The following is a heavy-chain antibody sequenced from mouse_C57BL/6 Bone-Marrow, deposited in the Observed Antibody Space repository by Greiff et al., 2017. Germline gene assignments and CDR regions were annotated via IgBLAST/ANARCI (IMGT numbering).Heavy chain of an antibody. CDR2: IDPETGGN. J-gene: IGHJ2*01. Sequence: VKLQESGAELVRPGASVTLSCKASGYTFTDYEMHWVKQTPVHGLEWIGAIDPETGGNAYNQKFKGKALLTADKSSSPAYMELRSLTSEDSAVYYCTRGGSFLDDWGTGTTLTVSS. CDR1: GYTFTDYE. V-gene: IGHV1-15*01. D-gene: IGHD1-1*02. CDR3: TRGGSFLDD.